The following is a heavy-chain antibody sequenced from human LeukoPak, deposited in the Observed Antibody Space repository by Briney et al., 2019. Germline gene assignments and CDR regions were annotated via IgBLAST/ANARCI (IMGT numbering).Heavy chain of an antibody. Sequence: SETLSLTCTVSGGSISSDYWSWIRQPAGKGLEWIGRIYRSGSTNYNPSLKSRVTMSVDTSKDELSLKLSSVTAADTAVYYCARVGDDSRGWYSDFDYWGQGILVTVS. CDR3: ARVGDDSRGWYSDFDY. CDR2: IYRSGST. V-gene: IGHV4-4*07. J-gene: IGHJ4*02. CDR1: GGSISSDY. D-gene: IGHD6-19*01.